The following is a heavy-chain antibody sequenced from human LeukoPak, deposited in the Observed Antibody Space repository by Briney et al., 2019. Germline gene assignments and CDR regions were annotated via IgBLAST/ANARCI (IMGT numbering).Heavy chain of an antibody. V-gene: IGHV1-2*02. CDR3: ARGPYNWNYYYYMDV. CDR1: GYTFTGYY. CDR2: INPNSGGT. J-gene: IGHJ6*03. Sequence: ASVKVSCKASGYTFTGYYMHWVRQAPGQGLEWMGWINPNSGGTNYAQKFQGRVTMTRDTSISTVYMELSRLRSDDTAVYYCARGPYNWNYYYYMDVWGKGSTVTVSS. D-gene: IGHD1-20*01.